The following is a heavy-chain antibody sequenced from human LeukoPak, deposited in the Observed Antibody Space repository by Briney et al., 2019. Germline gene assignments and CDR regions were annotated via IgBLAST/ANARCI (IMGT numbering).Heavy chain of an antibody. CDR3: ARHREDILVVPAHEVGCYFDY. CDR1: GGSISSYY. D-gene: IGHD2-2*01. V-gene: IGHV4-59*08. CDR2: IYYSGST. J-gene: IGHJ4*02. Sequence: SETLSLTCTVSGGSISSYYWSWIRQPPGKGLEWIGYIYYSGSTNYNPSLKSRVTISVDTSKNQFSLKLSSVTAADTAVYYCARHREDILVVPAHEVGCYFDYWGQGTLVTVSS.